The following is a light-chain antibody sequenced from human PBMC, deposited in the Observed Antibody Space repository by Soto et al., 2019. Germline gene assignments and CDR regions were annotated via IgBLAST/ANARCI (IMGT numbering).Light chain of an antibody. V-gene: IGKV4-1*01. CDR1: QSLLHSSDNRNY. CDR3: QQYYSTPWT. Sequence: EIVMAQFPETLAVSVGERATIKCRSSQSLLHSSDNRNYLTWYQQKPGQPPKLLIYWASTRQSGVPDRFSGSGSGTDFTLTINSLQAEDVAVYYCQQYYSTPWTFGQGPKVDIK. J-gene: IGKJ1*01. CDR2: WAS.